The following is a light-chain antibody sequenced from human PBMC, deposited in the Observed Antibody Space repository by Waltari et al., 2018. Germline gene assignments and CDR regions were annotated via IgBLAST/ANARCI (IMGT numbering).Light chain of an antibody. J-gene: IGLJ3*02. CDR3: NSCTDSVTWV. CDR1: SSDVGGHNH. Sequence: QSALTQPASVSGSPGESITISCTGTSSDVGGHNHVSWYQHNPGKAPKLMIHDVNKRPAVVANRFSGSKSGNTASLTISGLQAEDESDYYCNSCTDSVTWVFGGGTKLTVL. CDR2: DVN. V-gene: IGLV2-14*03.